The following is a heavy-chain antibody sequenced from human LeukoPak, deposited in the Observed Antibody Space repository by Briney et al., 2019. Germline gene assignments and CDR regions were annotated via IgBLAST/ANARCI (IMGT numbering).Heavy chain of an antibody. CDR2: IYYSGST. V-gene: IGHV4-39*01. J-gene: IGHJ4*02. D-gene: IGHD3-9*01. CDR1: GGSISSRHYY. CDR3: ARHRWGYLDSTRVQYYDY. Sequence: PSETLSLTCTVSGGSISSRHYYWGWIRQPPGKGLEWIGSIYYSGSTYYNPSLKSRVTISVDKSNHQFSLKLSSVNAADKAVYYGARHRWGYLDSTRVQYYDYWGQGTLVTVSS.